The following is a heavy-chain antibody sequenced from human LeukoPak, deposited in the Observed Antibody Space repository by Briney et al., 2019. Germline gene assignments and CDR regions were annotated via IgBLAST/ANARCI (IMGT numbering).Heavy chain of an antibody. CDR3: ARRVGYCSGGSCYSHNWFDP. Sequence: TLSLTCAVSGGSISSGGYSWSWIRQPPGKGLEWIGYIYHSGSTYYNPSLKSRVTISVDRSKNQFSLKLSSVTAADTAVYYCARRVGYCSGGSCYSHNWFDPWGQGTLVTVSS. CDR1: GGSISSGGYS. D-gene: IGHD2-15*01. CDR2: IYHSGST. V-gene: IGHV4-30-2*01. J-gene: IGHJ5*02.